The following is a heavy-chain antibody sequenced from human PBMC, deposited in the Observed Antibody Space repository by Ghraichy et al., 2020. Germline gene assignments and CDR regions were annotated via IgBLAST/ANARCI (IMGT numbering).Heavy chain of an antibody. D-gene: IGHD3-3*01. CDR3: AKGLRFLEWLFLDYYYGMDV. Sequence: GGSLRLSCAASGFTFDDYTMHWVRQAPGKGLEWVSLISGDGGSTYYADSVKGRFTISRDNSKNSLYLQMNSLRTEDTALYYCAKGLRFLEWLFLDYYYGMDVWGQGTTVTVPS. CDR2: ISGDGGST. V-gene: IGHV3-43*01. CDR1: GFTFDDYT. J-gene: IGHJ6*02.